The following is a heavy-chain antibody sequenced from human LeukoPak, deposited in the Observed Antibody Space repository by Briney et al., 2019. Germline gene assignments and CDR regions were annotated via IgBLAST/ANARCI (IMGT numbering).Heavy chain of an antibody. D-gene: IGHD3-22*01. CDR2: MNPNGGNT. J-gene: IGHJ3*02. CDR3: ARGDLSSGYYYVLDAFDI. Sequence: GASVKVSCKASGYTFTSYDINWVRQATGQGLEWMGWMNPNGGNTGYAQKFQGRVTMTRNTSISTAYMELSSLRSEDTAVYYCARGDLSSGYYYVLDAFDIWGQGTMVTVSS. V-gene: IGHV1-8*01. CDR1: GYTFTSYD.